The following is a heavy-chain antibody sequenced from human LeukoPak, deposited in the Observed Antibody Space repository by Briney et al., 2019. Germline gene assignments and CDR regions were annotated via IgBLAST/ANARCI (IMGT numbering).Heavy chain of an antibody. CDR3: AKVAPLWFGELLPFDY. V-gene: IGHV3-23*01. Sequence: GGTLRLSCAASGFTFSSYGMSWVRQAPGKGLEWVSAISGSGGSTYYADSVKGRFTISRDNSKNTLYLQMNSLRAEDTAVYYCAKVAPLWFGELLPFDYWGQGTLVTVSS. J-gene: IGHJ4*02. CDR2: ISGSGGST. CDR1: GFTFSSYG. D-gene: IGHD3-10*01.